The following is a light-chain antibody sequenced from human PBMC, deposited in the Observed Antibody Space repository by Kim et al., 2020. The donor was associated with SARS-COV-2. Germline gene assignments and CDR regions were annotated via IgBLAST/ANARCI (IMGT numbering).Light chain of an antibody. V-gene: IGKV1-5*03. CDR3: QQYSGDPYN. J-gene: IGKJ2*01. Sequence: SASEGDRVTNTWRASQTMNTSLASYQQKPGNAPKLLISEASNLKGGVPSRLSGSGSGTDFALTLSSLQTDDFATYYSQQYSGDPYNFGQGTKLEI. CDR2: EAS. CDR1: QTMNTS.